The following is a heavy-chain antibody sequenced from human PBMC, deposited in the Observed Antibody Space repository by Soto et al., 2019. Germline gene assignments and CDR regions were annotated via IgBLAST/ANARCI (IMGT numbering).Heavy chain of an antibody. CDR3: ARDPGYYDILTGYYHHRYYFDY. CDR1: GGSISSSNW. J-gene: IGHJ4*02. Sequence: SETLSLTCAVSGGSISSSNWWSWVRQPPGKGLEWIGEIYHSGSTNYNPSLKSRVTISVDKSKNQFSLKLSSVTAADTAVYYCARDPGYYDILTGYYHHRYYFDYWGQGTQVTVSS. CDR2: IYHSGST. D-gene: IGHD3-9*01. V-gene: IGHV4-4*02.